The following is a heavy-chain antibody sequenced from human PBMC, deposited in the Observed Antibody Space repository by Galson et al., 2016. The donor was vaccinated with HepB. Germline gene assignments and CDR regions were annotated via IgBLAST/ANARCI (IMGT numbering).Heavy chain of an antibody. V-gene: IGHV3-48*02. CDR3: AREHGGYCD. Sequence: SLRLSCAASGFTFSSYSMNWVRQAPGKGLEWISYITPSSDALHYADSVRGRFTISRGDAKKSLYLEMNSLRDEDTAVYYCAREHGGYCDWGQGTLVTVSS. D-gene: IGHD2-21*02. CDR1: GFTFSSYS. J-gene: IGHJ4*02. CDR2: ITPSSDAL.